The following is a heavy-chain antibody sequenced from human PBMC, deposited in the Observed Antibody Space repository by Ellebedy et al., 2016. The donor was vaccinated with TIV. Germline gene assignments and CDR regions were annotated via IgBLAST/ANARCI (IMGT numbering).Heavy chain of an antibody. Sequence: SVKVSCXASGGTFSSYAISWVRQAPGQGLEWMGGIIPIFGTANYAQKFQGRVTITADESTSTAYMELSSLRSEDTAVYYCARVIAARLPYMDVWGKGTTVTVSS. J-gene: IGHJ6*03. V-gene: IGHV1-69*13. CDR1: GGTFSSYA. CDR2: IIPIFGTA. D-gene: IGHD6-6*01. CDR3: ARVIAARLPYMDV.